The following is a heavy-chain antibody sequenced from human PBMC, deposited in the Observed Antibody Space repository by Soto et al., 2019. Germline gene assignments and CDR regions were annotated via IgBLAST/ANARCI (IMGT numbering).Heavy chain of an antibody. J-gene: IGHJ4*02. CDR1: GYMFTSYD. CDR2: MNPNSGNT. V-gene: IGHV1-8*01. CDR3: ARDPRPGYFDY. Sequence: ASVKVSCKASGYMFTSYDINWVRQATGQAFEYLGWMNPNSGNTGYVKKFQGRVTMTRDTSMSTAYMELSSLRSEDTAVYYCARDPRPGYFDYWGQGTLVTVSS.